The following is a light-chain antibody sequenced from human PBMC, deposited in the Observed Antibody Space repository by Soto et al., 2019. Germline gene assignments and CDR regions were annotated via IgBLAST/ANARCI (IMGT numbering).Light chain of an antibody. CDR3: KKCRNAPFT. CDR1: QSISNC. J-gene: IGKJ4*01. CDR2: DAY. Sequence: EIQMTQSPSTLSASLGDRVTITCRASQSISNCLAWYQQKPGKAHKLLIYDAYTLASGVQSRFSGSASETEFTLTIRSLQPDDVATYYCKKCRNAPFTFGRGTKVDIK. V-gene: IGKV1-5*01.